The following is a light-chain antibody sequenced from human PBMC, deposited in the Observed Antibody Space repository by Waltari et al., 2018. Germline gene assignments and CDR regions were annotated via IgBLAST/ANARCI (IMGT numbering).Light chain of an antibody. Sequence: DLQMPQSPSSLSASVGDRVTITCRARQDIIRYFNRYQQTPGQAPKPLIYTASNLQSGVPSRFSGSESGTDFTITISSLQPEDFATYYWQQSYKAPHTFGQGTRREMK. J-gene: IGKJ5*01. CDR1: QDIIRY. V-gene: IGKV1-39*01. CDR3: QQSYKAPHT. CDR2: TAS.